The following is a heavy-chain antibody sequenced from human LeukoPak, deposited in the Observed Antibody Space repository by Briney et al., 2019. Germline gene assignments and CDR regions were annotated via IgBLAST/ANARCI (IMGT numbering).Heavy chain of an antibody. V-gene: IGHV4-4*07. CDR1: GGSLSSYY. J-gene: IGHJ4*02. CDR2: IYISGNT. Sequence: PSETLSLTCTVSGGSLSSYYWSWIRQPAGKGLEGLGCIYISGNTNYSPSLKGRVTMSVDTSKNQFSLKLSSVTAADTAVYYCAARAQGNYFDYWGQGTLVTVSS. CDR3: AARAQGNYFDY.